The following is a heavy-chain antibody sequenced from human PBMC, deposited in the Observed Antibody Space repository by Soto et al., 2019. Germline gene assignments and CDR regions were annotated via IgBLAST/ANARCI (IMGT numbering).Heavy chain of an antibody. J-gene: IGHJ4*02. D-gene: IGHD3-16*01. CDR1: GFTADDYA. Sequence: EVQLVESGGGLVQPGRSLRLSCVASGFTADDYAMHWVRQAPGKGLEWVSGISANSDTIDYADSVKGRFTISRDNGKNSLVLAMYSRRPAQTALYYCAKDMNWGGMSTVHYFDSWGQGTLVTVSS. V-gene: IGHV3-9*02. CDR3: AKDMNWGGMSTVHYFDS. CDR2: ISANSDTI.